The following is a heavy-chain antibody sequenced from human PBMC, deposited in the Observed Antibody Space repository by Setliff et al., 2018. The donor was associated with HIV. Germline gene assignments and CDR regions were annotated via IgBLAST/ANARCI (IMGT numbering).Heavy chain of an antibody. Sequence: ASVQVSCKTSGYSSSNYYLLWVRQSPGQGLEWMGVINPAGGRPTYAQKFQGRVTMTRDKSTSTVHMELTSLTSDDTAVYYCARRFYTLLSGYHTDLWGQGTQVTVSS. V-gene: IGHV1-46*01. CDR3: ARRFYTLLSGYHTDL. D-gene: IGHD3-3*01. CDR1: GYSSSNYY. CDR2: INPAGGRP. J-gene: IGHJ4*02.